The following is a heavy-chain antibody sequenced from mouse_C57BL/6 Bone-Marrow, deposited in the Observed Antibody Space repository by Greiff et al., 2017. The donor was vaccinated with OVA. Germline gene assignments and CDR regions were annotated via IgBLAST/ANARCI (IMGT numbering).Heavy chain of an antibody. Sequence: EVKLMESGGGLVQPGGSLSLSCAASGFTFTDYYMSWVRQPPGKALEWLGFIRNKANGYTTEYSASVKGRFTISRDNSQSILYLQMKALRAEDSATYYCARYIPTTVVPYAMDYWGQGTSVTVSS. D-gene: IGHD1-1*01. CDR3: ARYIPTTVVPYAMDY. V-gene: IGHV7-3*01. J-gene: IGHJ4*01. CDR2: IRNKANGYTT. CDR1: GFTFTDYY.